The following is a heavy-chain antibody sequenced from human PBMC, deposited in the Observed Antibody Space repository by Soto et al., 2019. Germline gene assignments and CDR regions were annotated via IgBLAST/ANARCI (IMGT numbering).Heavy chain of an antibody. Sequence: PGGSLRLSCEASGFDFSVYWMSWVRQAPGKGPEWVANIKFDGSVKQYVDSVRGRFTISRDNSRNSLFLQMNSLRPEDTAIYYCARDGGSPGNYYSASDLWGQGTMVTVSS. CDR2: IKFDGSVK. D-gene: IGHD1-26*01. CDR1: GFDFSVYW. V-gene: IGHV3-7*01. J-gene: IGHJ3*01. CDR3: ARDGGSPGNYYSASDL.